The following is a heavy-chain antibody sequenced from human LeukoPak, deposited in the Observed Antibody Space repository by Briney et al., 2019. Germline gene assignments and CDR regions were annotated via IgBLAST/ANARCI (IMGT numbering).Heavy chain of an antibody. CDR1: GFTLSSYA. V-gene: IGHV3-23*01. CDR3: AKGGGNGAFDP. Sequence: PGGFLRLSCAASGFTLSSYAMSWVRQAPGKGLECVSHIRGSADSTYYSDSVKGRFTISRDNSRNTLYLQMNSLRAEDTAVYYCAKGGGNGAFDPWGQGTLVTVSS. J-gene: IGHJ5*02. CDR2: IRGSADST. D-gene: IGHD4-23*01.